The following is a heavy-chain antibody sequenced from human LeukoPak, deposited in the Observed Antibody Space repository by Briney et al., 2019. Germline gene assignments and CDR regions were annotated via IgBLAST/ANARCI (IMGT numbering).Heavy chain of an antibody. CDR3: AKRDVARLDS. Sequence: GESLKISCAASGFTFSSYAMSWVRQAPGKGLEWVSGISGSGGRTDYADSVKGRFTISRDNSKNTLYLQVNSLRAEDTAVYYCAKRDVARLDSWGQGTLVTVSS. J-gene: IGHJ4*02. V-gene: IGHV3-23*01. CDR2: ISGSGGRT. CDR1: GFTFSSYA.